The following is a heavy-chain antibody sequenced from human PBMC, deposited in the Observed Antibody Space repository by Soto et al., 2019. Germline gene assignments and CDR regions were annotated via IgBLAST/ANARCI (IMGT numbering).Heavy chain of an antibody. V-gene: IGHV3-21*01. CDR3: ASFTTGTTGFDY. D-gene: IGHD1-1*01. Sequence: PGGSLRLSCAASGFTFSTYSMNWVRQAPGKGLEWVSSISSSSSYIYYADSVKGRFTISRDNAKNSLYLQMNSLRAEDTAVYYCASFTTGTTGFDYWGQGTLVTVS. CDR1: GFTFSTYS. CDR2: ISSSSSYI. J-gene: IGHJ4*02.